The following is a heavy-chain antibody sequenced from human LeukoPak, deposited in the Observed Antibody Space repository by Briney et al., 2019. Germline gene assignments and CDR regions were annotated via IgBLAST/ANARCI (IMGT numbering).Heavy chain of an antibody. Sequence: PGGYLRLSCAASGFTFSAYWMHWLPPAPGNGRMWVSHIHKDGHNTWYADSVKGRFTISRDNAKNTVYLQLNSLRVEDTAVYYCARESEAAGTYYLDHWGQGNLVTVSS. CDR1: GFTFSAYW. J-gene: IGHJ4*02. CDR3: ARESEAAGTYYLDH. D-gene: IGHD6-25*01. V-gene: IGHV3-74*01. CDR2: IHKDGHNT.